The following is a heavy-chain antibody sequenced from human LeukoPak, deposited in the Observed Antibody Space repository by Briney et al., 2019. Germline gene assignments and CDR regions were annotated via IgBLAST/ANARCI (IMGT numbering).Heavy chain of an antibody. V-gene: IGHV5-51*01. Sequence: GESLKISCKVSGYSFTSYCIGWVRQMPGKGLEWMGIIYPGDSGPTYSPSFQGQVTISVDKFINTAYLQWSSLQASDTAMYYCGMSGDRVPLQDDVFDVWGQGTMVTVST. CDR3: GMSGDRVPLQDDVFDV. CDR1: GYSFTSYC. CDR2: IYPGDSGP. D-gene: IGHD1-26*01. J-gene: IGHJ3*01.